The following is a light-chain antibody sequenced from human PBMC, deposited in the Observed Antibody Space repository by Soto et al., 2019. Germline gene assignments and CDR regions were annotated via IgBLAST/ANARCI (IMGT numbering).Light chain of an antibody. Sequence: EIVLTQSPATLSLYPGERATLSCRASQSVGNSFAWFQQTPGQAPRLLIYDASTRATGIPARFSGSGSGTAFTLTISSLEPEDSAVYYCQQRYTWVTFGGGTKVEIK. CDR2: DAS. CDR1: QSVGNS. CDR3: QQRYTWVT. V-gene: IGKV3-11*01. J-gene: IGKJ4*01.